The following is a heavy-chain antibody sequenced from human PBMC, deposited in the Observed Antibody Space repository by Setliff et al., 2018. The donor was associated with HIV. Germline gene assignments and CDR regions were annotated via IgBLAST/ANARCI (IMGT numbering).Heavy chain of an antibody. CDR3: AREFPGGTKGFDY. V-gene: IGHV1-46*01. Sequence: VSCNASGYTFTSYILHWVRQAAGQGLEWVGRIAPSSGGIHYAQKFQDRVTMTRDTSTSTVYMDLSRLRSEDTAVYYCAREFPGGTKGFDYWGQGTLVTVSS. CDR2: IAPSSGGI. D-gene: IGHD1-1*01. J-gene: IGHJ4*02. CDR1: GYTFTSYI.